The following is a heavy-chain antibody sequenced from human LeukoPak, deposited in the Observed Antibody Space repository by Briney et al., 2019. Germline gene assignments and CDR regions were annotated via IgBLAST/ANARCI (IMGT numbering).Heavy chain of an antibody. D-gene: IGHD2-2*01. CDR3: AKDGYCSSTSCPIYWFDP. V-gene: IGHV3-23*01. J-gene: IGHJ5*02. Sequence: GGSLRLSCAASGFTFSSYAMSWVRQAPGKGLEWVSAISGSGGSTYYADSVKGRFTISRDNSKNTLYLQMNSLRAEDTAVYYCAKDGYCSSTSCPIYWFDPWGQGTLDTVSS. CDR1: GFTFSSYA. CDR2: ISGSGGST.